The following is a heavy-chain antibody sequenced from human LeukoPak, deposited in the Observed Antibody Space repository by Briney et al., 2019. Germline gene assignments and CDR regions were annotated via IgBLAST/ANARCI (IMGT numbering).Heavy chain of an antibody. CDR3: AAGGSGSFIFFDY. CDR2: ISAYNGNT. CDR1: GYTFTSYG. D-gene: IGHD3-10*01. J-gene: IGHJ4*02. V-gene: IGHV1-18*01. Sequence: ASVKVSCKASGYTFTSYGISWVRQAPGQGLEWMGWISAYNGNTNYAQKLRGRVTMTTDTSTSTACMELRSLRSDDTAVYYCAAGGSGSFIFFDYWGQGTLVTVSS.